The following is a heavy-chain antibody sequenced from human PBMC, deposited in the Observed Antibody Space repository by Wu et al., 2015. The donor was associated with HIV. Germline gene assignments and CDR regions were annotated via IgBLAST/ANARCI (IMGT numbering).Heavy chain of an antibody. CDR3: VRRADSFDSSAYYY. CDR1: GDHFISYT. J-gene: IGHJ4*02. D-gene: IGHD3-22*01. CDR2: IIPLFGTT. Sequence: QVQLVQSGPEVKKPGSSIKISCTASGDHFISYTVSWVRQVPGQGLEWMGGIIPLFGTTNSAQKFQGRVTFTMDESTFTSYMELSSLRFEDTAVYYCVRRADSFDSSAYYYWGQGTLVTVSP. V-gene: IGHV1-69*05.